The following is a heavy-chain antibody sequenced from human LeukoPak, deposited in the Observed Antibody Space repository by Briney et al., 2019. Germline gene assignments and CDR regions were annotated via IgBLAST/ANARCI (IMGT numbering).Heavy chain of an antibody. J-gene: IGHJ4*02. V-gene: IGHV4-39*07. CDR2: IYYSGST. CDR3: ARMGDSSGYDAYYFDY. CDR1: GGSISSSSYY. D-gene: IGHD3-22*01. Sequence: SETLSLTCTVSGGSISSSSYYWGWIRQPPGKGLEWIGSIYYSGSTYYNPSLKSRVTISVDTSKNQFSLKLSSVTAADTAVYYCARMGDSSGYDAYYFDYWGQGTLVTISS.